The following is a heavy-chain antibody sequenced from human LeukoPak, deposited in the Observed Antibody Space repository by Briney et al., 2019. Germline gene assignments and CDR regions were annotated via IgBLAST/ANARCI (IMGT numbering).Heavy chain of an antibody. D-gene: IGHD3-10*01. J-gene: IGHJ4*02. V-gene: IGHV4-39*07. CDR3: ARDNYYGSGSYYPDY. CDR1: GGSLSSSSYY. CDR2: IYYSGST. Sequence: PSETLSLTCTVSGGSLSSSSYYWGWIRQPPGTGLEWLGSIYYSGSTYYNPSLKSRVTISVDTSKNQFSLKLSSVTAADTAVYYCARDNYYGSGSYYPDYWGQGTLVTVSS.